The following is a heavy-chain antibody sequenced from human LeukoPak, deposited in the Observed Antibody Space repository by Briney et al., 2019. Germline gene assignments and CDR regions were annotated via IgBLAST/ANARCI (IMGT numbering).Heavy chain of an antibody. CDR1: GYTFTGYY. D-gene: IGHD1-26*01. Sequence: ALVKVSCKASGYTFTGYYMHWVRQAPGQGLEWMGWINPNSGGTNYAQKFQGRVTMTRDTSISTAYMELSRLRSDDTAVYYCARGSIRGSYKATFDYWGQGTLVTVSS. CDR3: ARGSIRGSYKATFDY. J-gene: IGHJ4*02. V-gene: IGHV1-2*02. CDR2: INPNSGGT.